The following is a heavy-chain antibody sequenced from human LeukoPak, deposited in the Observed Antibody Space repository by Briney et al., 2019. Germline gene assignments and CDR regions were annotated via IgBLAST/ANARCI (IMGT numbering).Heavy chain of an antibody. V-gene: IGHV3-23*01. D-gene: IGHD5-24*01. CDR3: ARGKIN. CDR1: GFTFTNYA. Sequence: GGSLRLSCAASGFTFTNYAMSWVRQAPGKGLEWVSGISGGGGSTYYADSVKGRFTISRDNSKNTLYPQMNSLRAEDTAVYYCARGKINWGQGTLVTVSS. J-gene: IGHJ4*02. CDR2: ISGGGGST.